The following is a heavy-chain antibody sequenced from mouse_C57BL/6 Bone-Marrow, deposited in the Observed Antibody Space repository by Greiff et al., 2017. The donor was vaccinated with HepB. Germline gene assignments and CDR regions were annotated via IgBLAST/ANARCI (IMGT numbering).Heavy chain of an antibody. V-gene: IGHV5-6*02. CDR2: ISSGGSYT. Sequence: EVKLVESGGDLVKPGGSLKLSCAASGFTFSSYGMSWVRQTPDKRLEWVATISSGGSYTYYPDSVKGRFTISRDNAKNTLYLQMSSLKSEDTAMYYCARRRQLRMVYWGQGTSVTVSS. J-gene: IGHJ4*01. D-gene: IGHD3-2*02. CDR1: GFTFSSYG. CDR3: ARRRQLRMVY.